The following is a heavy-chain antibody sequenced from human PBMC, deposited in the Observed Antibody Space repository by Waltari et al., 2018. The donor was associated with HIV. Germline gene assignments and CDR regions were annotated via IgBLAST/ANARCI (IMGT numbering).Heavy chain of an antibody. Sequence: HLQESGPRLVKISDTLSLTCTVSGDFISSDTHYWAWLRQSPGMGLEWLGTVFHTGASYYNPSLKSRLTISVDASRNQFSLKVHSVTAADTAVYYCARHQRMVIIGGHIPDYFYYPLDVWGQGTTVSVSS. V-gene: IGHV4-39*01. J-gene: IGHJ6*02. CDR1: GDFISSDTHY. CDR2: VFHTGAS. D-gene: IGHD2-21*01. CDR3: ARHQRMVIIGGHIPDYFYYPLDV.